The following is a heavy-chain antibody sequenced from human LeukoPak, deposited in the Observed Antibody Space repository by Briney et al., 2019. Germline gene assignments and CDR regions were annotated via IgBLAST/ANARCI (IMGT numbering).Heavy chain of an antibody. CDR1: GFSSGSSA. D-gene: IGHD1-1*01. CDR2: LSGSGGST. Sequence: GGSLRLSCAASGFSSGSSALSWVRQAPGKGLEWVSALSGSGGSTYYAESVKGRFTISRDNSKNTLYLQMNSLRAEDTAVYYCAKERTSEGYFDYWGQGTLVTVSS. CDR3: AKERTSEGYFDY. J-gene: IGHJ4*02. V-gene: IGHV3-23*01.